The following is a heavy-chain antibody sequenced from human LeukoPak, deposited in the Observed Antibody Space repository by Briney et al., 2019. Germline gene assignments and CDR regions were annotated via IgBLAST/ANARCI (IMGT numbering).Heavy chain of an antibody. CDR3: AREYYYEELDY. CDR2: ISSNGDST. Sequence: GGSLRLSCAASGFTFSSYPMHWVRQSPGKGLEYVSGISSNGDSTYYANSVKGRFTISRDNSKNTLYLQMGSLRAEDMAVYYCAREYYYEELDYWGQGTLVTVSS. J-gene: IGHJ4*02. CDR1: GFTFSSYP. V-gene: IGHV3-64*01. D-gene: IGHD3-22*01.